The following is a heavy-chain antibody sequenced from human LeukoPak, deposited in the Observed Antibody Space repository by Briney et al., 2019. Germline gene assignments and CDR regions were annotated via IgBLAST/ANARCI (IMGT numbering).Heavy chain of an antibody. J-gene: IGHJ6*02. V-gene: IGHV3-7*01. CDR1: GFTFSDSW. Sequence: GGSLRLSCAASGFTFSDSWMSWIRQAPGKGLEWVANMNQDGSAKDYVDSVKGRFTISRDNARNSLYLQMSSLRAEDTAVYYCATYTHWVAGDVWGQGTTVTVSS. CDR3: ATYTHWVAGDV. CDR2: MNQDGSAK. D-gene: IGHD3-16*01.